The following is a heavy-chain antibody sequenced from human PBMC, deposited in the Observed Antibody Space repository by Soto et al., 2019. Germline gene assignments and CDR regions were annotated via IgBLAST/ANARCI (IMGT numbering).Heavy chain of an antibody. CDR2: IIPILGIA. CDR1: GGTFSSYT. CDR3: ARDIRYLVDAATVTDFSS. D-gene: IGHD5-12*01. V-gene: IGHV1-69*04. Sequence: KVSCKASGGTFSSYTISWVRQAPGQGLEWMGRIIPILGIANYAQKFQGRVTITADKSTSTAYMELSSLRSEDTAVYYCARDIRYLVDAATVTDFSSWARGTLVPVSS. J-gene: IGHJ1*01.